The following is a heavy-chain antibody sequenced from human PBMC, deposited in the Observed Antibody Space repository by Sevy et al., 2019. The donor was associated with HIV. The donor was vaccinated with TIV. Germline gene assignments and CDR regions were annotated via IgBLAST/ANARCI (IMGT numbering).Heavy chain of an antibody. CDR3: AGDLPPSATTVAHFDY. Sequence: GGSLRLSCTASGFPFGSYEMNWVRQAPGKGLEWVSYISNSGSAKYYSDSVRGRFTISRDNAKNSLYLQMNSLRAEDTAVYYCAGDLPPSATTVAHFDYWGRGTLVTVSS. CDR1: GFPFGSYE. V-gene: IGHV3-48*03. CDR2: ISNSGSAK. J-gene: IGHJ4*02. D-gene: IGHD4-17*01.